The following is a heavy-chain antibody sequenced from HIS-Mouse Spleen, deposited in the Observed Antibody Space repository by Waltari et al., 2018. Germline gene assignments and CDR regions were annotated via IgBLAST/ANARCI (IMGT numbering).Heavy chain of an antibody. CDR3: AREIPYSSSWYDWYFDL. V-gene: IGHV4-39*07. Sequence: QLQLQESGPGLVKPSETLSLTCTVTGGSISRSSYSRGWIRQPPGKGLEWVGSIYYSGSTYYNPSLKSRVTISVDTSKNQFSLKLSSVTAADTAVYYCAREIPYSSSWYDWYFDLWGRGTLVTVSS. D-gene: IGHD6-13*01. J-gene: IGHJ2*01. CDR2: IYYSGST. CDR1: GGSISRSSYS.